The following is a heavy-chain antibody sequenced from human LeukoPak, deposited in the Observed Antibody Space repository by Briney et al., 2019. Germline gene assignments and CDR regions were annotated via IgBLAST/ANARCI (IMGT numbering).Heavy chain of an antibody. CDR2: ISAYNGNT. D-gene: IGHD2-2*01. CDR3: ARSDIVVVPAAISHAFDI. Sequence: ASVKVSCKASGYTFTSYGISWVRQAPGQGLEWMGWISAYNGNTSYAQKLQGRVTMTTDTSTSTAYMELRSLRSDDTAVYYCARSDIVVVPAAISHAFDIWGQGTMVTVSS. V-gene: IGHV1-18*01. J-gene: IGHJ3*02. CDR1: GYTFTSYG.